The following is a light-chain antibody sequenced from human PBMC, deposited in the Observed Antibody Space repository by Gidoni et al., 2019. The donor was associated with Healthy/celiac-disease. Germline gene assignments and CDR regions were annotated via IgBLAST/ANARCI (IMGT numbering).Light chain of an antibody. Sequence: DIQMTQSPSSLSASVGDRVTITCQASQDISNYLNWYQQKPGKAPQLLIYDASNLETGVPSRFSGSGSGTDFTFTISSLQPEAIATYYCQQYDNLPPLTFGGGTKVEIQ. V-gene: IGKV1-33*01. CDR3: QQYDNLPPLT. CDR2: DAS. J-gene: IGKJ4*01. CDR1: QDISNY.